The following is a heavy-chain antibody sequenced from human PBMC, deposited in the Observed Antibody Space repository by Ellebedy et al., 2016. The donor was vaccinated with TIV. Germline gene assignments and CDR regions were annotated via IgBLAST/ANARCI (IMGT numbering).Heavy chain of an antibody. J-gene: IGHJ5*02. Sequence: GESLKISCAASGFTFSSHWMHWVRQAPGKGLEWVSAISGSGGSTYYADSVKGRFTISRDNSKNTLYLQMNSLRAEDTAVYYCAKHGIVVVPAASSNWFDPWGQGTLVTVSS. CDR3: AKHGIVVVPAASSNWFDP. CDR2: ISGSGGST. V-gene: IGHV3-23*01. CDR1: GFTFSSHW. D-gene: IGHD2-2*01.